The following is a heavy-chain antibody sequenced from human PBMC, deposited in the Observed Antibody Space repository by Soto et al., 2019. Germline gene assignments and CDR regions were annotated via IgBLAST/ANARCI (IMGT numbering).Heavy chain of an antibody. D-gene: IGHD2-8*01. CDR2: IILALGTP. CDR3: GRYCTNTKCRRGYYLDL. V-gene: IGHV1-69*01. CDR1: GDSFTNYA. Sequence: QVLLVQSGAEMKQPGSSVSVSCRASGDSFTNYAFTWVRQAPGQGPEWLGGIILALGTPHYSQRFQGRLTITEDESSSTVYMELGSLRLDATAVYYCGRYCTNTKCRRGYYLDLWGQGTLLTVSS. J-gene: IGHJ5*02.